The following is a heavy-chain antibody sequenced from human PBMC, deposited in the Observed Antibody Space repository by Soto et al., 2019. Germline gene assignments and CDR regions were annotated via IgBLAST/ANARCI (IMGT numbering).Heavy chain of an antibody. V-gene: IGHV4-39*01. CDR3: ARHDDWFQP. CDR2: VYYSGAT. J-gene: IGHJ5*02. CDR1: GDSMTSPPYY. Sequence: TVSLTCKFSGDSMTSPPYYWGWIRQPPGKGLEWIGTVYYSGATYYNPSLRGRLTVSADTSKNYFSLRLTCVTAADTAVYYCARHDDWFQPWGPG.